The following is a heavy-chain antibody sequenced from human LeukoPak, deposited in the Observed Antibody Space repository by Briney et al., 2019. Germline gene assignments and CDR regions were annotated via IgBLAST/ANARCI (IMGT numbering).Heavy chain of an antibody. J-gene: IGHJ4*01. D-gene: IGHD1-26*01. CDR2: ICGNGVST. CDR3: ANGGLRWEPSIPYYFDY. CDR1: GFTFSTYA. Sequence: PGGSLRLSCAASGFTFSTYAMSWVRQTPGKGLEWASTICGNGVSTYYADSVKGRFTISRDNSKNMLYLQMNRLRAEDTAVYYCANGGLRWEPSIPYYFDYWGHGTLVTVSS. V-gene: IGHV3-23*01.